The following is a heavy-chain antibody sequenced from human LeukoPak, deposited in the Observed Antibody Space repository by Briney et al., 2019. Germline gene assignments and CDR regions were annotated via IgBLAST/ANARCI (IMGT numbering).Heavy chain of an antibody. CDR2: MIPIFGTA. Sequence: GSSVKVSCKASGGTFIIYAISWVRQAPGQGLEWMGGMIPIFGTANYAQKFQGRVTITADESTSTAYMELSSLRSEHTAVYYCAREGYGGNAVIFDYWGQGTLVTVSS. D-gene: IGHD4-23*01. J-gene: IGHJ4*02. CDR3: AREGYGGNAVIFDY. CDR1: GGTFIIYA. V-gene: IGHV1-69*01.